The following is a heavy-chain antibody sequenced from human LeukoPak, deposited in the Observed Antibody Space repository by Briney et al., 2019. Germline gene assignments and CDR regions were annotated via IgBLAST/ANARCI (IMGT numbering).Heavy chain of an antibody. V-gene: IGHV3-33*08. Sequence: PGGSLRLSCAASGFTFSSYGMHWVRQAPGKGLEWVAVIWYDGSNKYYADSVKGRFTISRDNSKNTLYLQMNSLRAEDTAADYCAGGEYDFWSGYYLGGLYWGQGTLVTVSS. J-gene: IGHJ4*02. D-gene: IGHD3-3*01. CDR3: AGGEYDFWSGYYLGGLY. CDR1: GFTFSSYG. CDR2: IWYDGSNK.